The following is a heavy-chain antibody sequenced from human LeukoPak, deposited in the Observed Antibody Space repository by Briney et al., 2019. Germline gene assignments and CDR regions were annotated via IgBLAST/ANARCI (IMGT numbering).Heavy chain of an antibody. CDR3: ARVAVYYDILTGYDY. CDR2: INPSGGST. CDR1: GYTFTSYY. V-gene: IGHV1-46*01. J-gene: IGHJ4*02. Sequence: ASVKVSCKASGYTFTSYYMHWVRQAPGQGLEWMGIINPSGGSTSYAQKFHGRVTMTRDTSTSTVYMELSSLRSEDTAVYYCARVAVYYDILTGYDYWGQGTLVTVSS. D-gene: IGHD3-9*01.